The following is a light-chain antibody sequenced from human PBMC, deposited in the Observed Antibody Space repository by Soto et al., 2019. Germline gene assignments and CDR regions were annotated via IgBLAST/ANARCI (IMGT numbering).Light chain of an antibody. CDR2: GAS. J-gene: IGKJ1*01. CDR3: QQSYSIPWT. CDR1: ETFSSY. Sequence: DIQMTQSPSSVSASIGDRVTITCRASETFSSYLNWYQQKPGRAPKLLIYGASSLQSGVPSRFSGSGSGTDFTLTISSLQPEDFATYYCQQSYSIPWTFGQGTKVEIK. V-gene: IGKV1-39*01.